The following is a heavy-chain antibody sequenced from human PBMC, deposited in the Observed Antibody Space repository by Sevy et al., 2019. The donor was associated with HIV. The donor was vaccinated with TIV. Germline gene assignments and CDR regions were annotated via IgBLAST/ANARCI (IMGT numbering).Heavy chain of an antibody. CDR1: GFTFSTYS. J-gene: IGHJ3*02. D-gene: IGHD2-15*01. CDR2: ISSSSSTI. Sequence: GGSLRLSCAASGFTFSTYSMNWVRQAPGKGLEWVSYISSSSSTIYYADSVKGRFTISRDNAKKSLYLQMNSLRDEDTAVYYCARKKYCSGGSCSILDAFDIWGQGTMVTVSS. V-gene: IGHV3-48*02. CDR3: ARKKYCSGGSCSILDAFDI.